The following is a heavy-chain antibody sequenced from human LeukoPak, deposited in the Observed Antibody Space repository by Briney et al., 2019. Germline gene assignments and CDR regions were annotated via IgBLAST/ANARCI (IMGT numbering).Heavy chain of an antibody. D-gene: IGHD3-22*01. V-gene: IGHV4-39*01. J-gene: IGHJ4*02. CDR1: GGSISSSSYY. CDR2: IYYSGST. CDR3: ARLYYYDSSGYYPFDY. Sequence: PSETLSLTCTVSGGSISSSSYYWGWIRQPPGKGLEWIGSIYYSGSTYYNPSLKSRVTISVDTSKNQLSLKLSSVTAADTAVYYCARLYYYDSSGYYPFDYWGQGTLVTVSS.